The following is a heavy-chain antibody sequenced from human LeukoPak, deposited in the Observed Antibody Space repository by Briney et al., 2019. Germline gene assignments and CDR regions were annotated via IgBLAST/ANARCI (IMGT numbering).Heavy chain of an antibody. CDR3: ARYDVWGTYRAFDY. Sequence: SETLSLTCAVYGGSFSGYYWSWIRQPPGKGLKWIGEINHSGSTNYNPSLKSRVTISVDTSKNQFSLKLSSVTAADTAVYYCARYDVWGTYRAFDYWGQGTLVTVSS. J-gene: IGHJ4*02. CDR1: GGSFSGYY. D-gene: IGHD3-16*02. V-gene: IGHV4-34*01. CDR2: INHSGST.